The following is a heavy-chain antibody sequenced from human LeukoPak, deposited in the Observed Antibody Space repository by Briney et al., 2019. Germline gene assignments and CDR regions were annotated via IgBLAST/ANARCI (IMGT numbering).Heavy chain of an antibody. CDR3: ARDLLRGYYYDARGAFDI. CDR2: IIPIFGTA. J-gene: IGHJ3*02. Sequence: GSSVKVSCKASGGTFSSYGISWVRQAPGQGLEWMGGIIPIFGTANYAQKFQGRVTIIADESTSTAYMELSSLRSEDTAVYYCARDLLRGYYYDARGAFDIWGQGTMVTVSS. V-gene: IGHV1-69*01. D-gene: IGHD3-22*01. CDR1: GGTFSSYG.